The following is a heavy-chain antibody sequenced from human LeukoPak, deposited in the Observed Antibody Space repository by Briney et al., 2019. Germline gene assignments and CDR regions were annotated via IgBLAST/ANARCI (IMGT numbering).Heavy chain of an antibody. CDR3: AKDRACGQWNCQGSDY. CDR1: GFTFSSYG. Sequence: HPGGSLRLSCAASGFTFSSYGMSWVRQAPGKGLEWVSAISGSGGSTYYADSVKGRFTISRDNSKNTLYLQMNNLRAEDTAVYYCAKDRACGQWNCQGSDYWGQGTLVTVSS. CDR2: ISGSGGST. V-gene: IGHV3-23*01. J-gene: IGHJ4*02. D-gene: IGHD1-7*01.